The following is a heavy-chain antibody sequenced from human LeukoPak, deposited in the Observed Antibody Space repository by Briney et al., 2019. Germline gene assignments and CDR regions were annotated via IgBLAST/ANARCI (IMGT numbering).Heavy chain of an antibody. J-gene: IGHJ4*02. CDR3: ARRYGEGYYFDY. Sequence: PSETLSLTCAVYGGSFSGYYWSWIRQPPGKGLEWIGEINHSGSTNYNPSLKSRVTISVDTSKNQFSLKLSSVTAADTAVYYCARRYGEGYYFDYGGQGTLVTVSS. D-gene: IGHD1-14*01. CDR1: GGSFSGYY. V-gene: IGHV4-34*01. CDR2: INHSGST.